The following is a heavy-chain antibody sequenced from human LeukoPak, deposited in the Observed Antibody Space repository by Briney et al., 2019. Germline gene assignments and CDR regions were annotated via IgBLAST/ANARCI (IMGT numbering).Heavy chain of an antibody. V-gene: IGHV3-30*04. J-gene: IGHJ6*03. D-gene: IGHD5-18*01. Sequence: GGSLRLSCAASGFTLSSYAMHWVRQAPGKGLEWVALISYDGSINDYADSVKGRFTISRDNSKNTLYLQMNSLRADDTAMYYCARASELRDTAMVSRSLYYYYYYMDVWGKGTTVTVSS. CDR2: ISYDGSIN. CDR3: ARASELRDTAMVSRSLYYYYYYMDV. CDR1: GFTLSSYA.